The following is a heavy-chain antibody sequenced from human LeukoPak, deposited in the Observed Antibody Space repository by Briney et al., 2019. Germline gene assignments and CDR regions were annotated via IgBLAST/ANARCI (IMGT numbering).Heavy chain of an antibody. CDR3: ARAVVVAATVKWFDP. D-gene: IGHD2-15*01. CDR2: IYYSGST. Sequence: SETLSLTCTVSGGSISGYYWSWIRQSPGKGLEWVGYIYYSGSTNYNPSLKSRVTMSVDTSKNHFSLKVSSVTAADTAVYYCARAVVVAATVKWFDPWGQGTLVTVSS. J-gene: IGHJ5*02. CDR1: GGSISGYY. V-gene: IGHV4-59*01.